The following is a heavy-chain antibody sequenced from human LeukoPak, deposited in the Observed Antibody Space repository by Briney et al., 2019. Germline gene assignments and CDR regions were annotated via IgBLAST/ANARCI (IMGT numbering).Heavy chain of an antibody. J-gene: IGHJ6*03. CDR2: ISAYNGNT. CDR3: ARVYYGSGSKDYYYYMDV. Sequence: ASVKVSCKASGYTFTSYGISWVRQAPGQGLEWMGWISAYNGNTNYAQKLQGRVTMTTDTSTSTAYMELRSLRSDDTAVYCCARVYYGSGSKDYYYYMDVWGKGTTVTVSS. V-gene: IGHV1-18*01. CDR1: GYTFTSYG. D-gene: IGHD3-10*01.